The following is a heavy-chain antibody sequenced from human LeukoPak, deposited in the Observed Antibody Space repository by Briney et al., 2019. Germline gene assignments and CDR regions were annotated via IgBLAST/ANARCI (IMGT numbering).Heavy chain of an antibody. J-gene: IGHJ2*01. CDR1: GGSISSSNW. V-gene: IGHV4-4*02. CDR3: ARDPGDGYSVWYFDL. CDR2: IYHSGST. Sequence: SGTLSLTCAVSGGSISSSNWWSWVRQPPGKGLEWIGEIYHSGSTNYNPSLKSRVTISVDTSKNQFSLKVSSVTAADTALYYCARDPGDGYSVWYFDLWGRGTLVTVSS. D-gene: IGHD5-24*01.